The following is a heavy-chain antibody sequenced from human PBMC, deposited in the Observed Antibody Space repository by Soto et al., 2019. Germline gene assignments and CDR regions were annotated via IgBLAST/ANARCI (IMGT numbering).Heavy chain of an antibody. CDR3: AKDSSLGYYDSSGYPY. CDR2: ISGSGGST. J-gene: IGHJ4*02. V-gene: IGHV3-23*01. CDR1: GFTFSSYA. Sequence: RLSCAASGFTFSSYAMSWVRQAPGKGLEWVSAISGSGGSTYYADSVKGRFTISRDNSKNTLYLQMNSLRAEDTAVYYCAKDSSLGYYDSSGYPYWGQGTLVTVSS. D-gene: IGHD3-22*01.